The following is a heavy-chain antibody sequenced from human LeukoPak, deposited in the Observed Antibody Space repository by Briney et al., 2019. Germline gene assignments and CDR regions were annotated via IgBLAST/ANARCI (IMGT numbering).Heavy chain of an antibody. CDR3: ARFPAGSSALPGDFDY. J-gene: IGHJ4*02. D-gene: IGHD2-2*01. CDR1: GYTFTSYH. V-gene: IGHV1-46*01. CDR2: INPSGGST. Sequence: ASVKVSCKASGYTFTSYHMHWVRQAPGQGLEWMGIINPSGGSTSYARKFQGRVTMTRDTSTSTVYMELSSLRSEDTAVYYCARFPAGSSALPGDFDYWGQGTLVTVSP.